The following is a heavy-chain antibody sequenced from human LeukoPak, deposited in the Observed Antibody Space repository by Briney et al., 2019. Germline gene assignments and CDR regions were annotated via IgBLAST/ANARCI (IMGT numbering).Heavy chain of an antibody. V-gene: IGHV3-23*01. CDR3: AKEREKGYYYDSSPEIDY. J-gene: IGHJ4*02. D-gene: IGHD3-22*01. CDR1: GFTFSSYA. Sequence: QAGGSLRLSCAASGFTFSSYAMSGVRQAPGKGLEWVSAISGSGGSTYYADSVKGRFTISRDNSKNTLYLQMNSLRAEDTAVYYCAKEREKGYYYDSSPEIDYWGQGTLVTVSS. CDR2: ISGSGGST.